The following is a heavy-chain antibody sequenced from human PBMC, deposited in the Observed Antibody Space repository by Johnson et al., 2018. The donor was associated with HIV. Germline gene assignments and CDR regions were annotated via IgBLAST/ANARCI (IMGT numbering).Heavy chain of an antibody. D-gene: IGHD6-13*01. CDR1: GFTFSIYA. Sequence: VQLVESGGGLVQPGGSLRLSCAASGFTFSIYAMIWVRQAPGKGLEWVSAISDSGGGTYSADSVKGRFTISRDNSKNTLYLQMNSLRAEDTAVYYCAKEEGLAAAGTGEAFDIWGQGTEVIVSS. CDR2: ISDSGGGT. CDR3: AKEEGLAAAGTGEAFDI. J-gene: IGHJ3*02. V-gene: IGHV3-23*04.